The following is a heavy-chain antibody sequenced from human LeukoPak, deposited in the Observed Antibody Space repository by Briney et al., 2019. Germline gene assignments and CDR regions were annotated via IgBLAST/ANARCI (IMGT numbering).Heavy chain of an antibody. J-gene: IGHJ4*02. Sequence: GESLQISCQVSGYSFINYWIGWVRQMPGKGLEWMGIIYPGDSDTRYSPSFQGQVTISADKSISTAYLQWSSLKASDTGMYYCASLLLGVGYWGQGTMVTVSS. V-gene: IGHV5-51*01. CDR3: ASLLLGVGY. D-gene: IGHD2/OR15-2a*01. CDR1: GYSFINYW. CDR2: IYPGDSDT.